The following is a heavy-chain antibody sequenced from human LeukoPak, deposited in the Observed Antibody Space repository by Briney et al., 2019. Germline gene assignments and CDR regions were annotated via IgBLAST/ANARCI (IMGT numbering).Heavy chain of an antibody. J-gene: IGHJ4*02. CDR1: GFTFSSYG. CDR3: AKDLRPSTMIVVVYSDY. D-gene: IGHD3-22*01. CDR2: IRYDGSNK. Sequence: GGSLRLSCAASGFTFSSYGMHWVRQAPGKGLEWVAFIRYDGSNKYYADSVKGRFTISRDNSKNTLYLQMNSLRAEDTAVYYCAKDLRPSTMIVVVYSDYWGQGTLVTVSS. V-gene: IGHV3-30*02.